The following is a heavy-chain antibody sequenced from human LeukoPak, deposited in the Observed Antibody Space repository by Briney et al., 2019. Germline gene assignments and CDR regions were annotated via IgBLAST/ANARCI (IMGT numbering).Heavy chain of an antibody. Sequence: PGGSLRLSCAASGFSLSSYSMNWIRQAPGKGLEWVSSISTDNSYRHYADSVKGRFTISRDNPKNSLYLQMNTLRVEDTAVYYCTRDLMDYDVSTGLHHYYMDVWGQGTTVTVSS. CDR1: GFSLSSYS. D-gene: IGHD3-9*01. J-gene: IGHJ6*02. CDR2: ISTDNSYR. V-gene: IGHV3-21*06. CDR3: TRDLMDYDVSTGLHHYYMDV.